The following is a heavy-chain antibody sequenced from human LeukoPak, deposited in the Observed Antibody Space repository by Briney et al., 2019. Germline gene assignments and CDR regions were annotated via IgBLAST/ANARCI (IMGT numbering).Heavy chain of an antibody. CDR3: TKELHVAVAVADYYYFYMDV. J-gene: IGHJ6*03. D-gene: IGHD6-19*01. CDR1: GFAFSSFA. Sequence: GGSLRLSCAASGFAFSSFAMGWVRQSPGKGLEWLSTINGGGNTTFYADSVKGRFTISGDNSKNTLYLHMDSLRPDDTAIYYCTKELHVAVAVADYYYFYMDVWGRGTAVTVSS. V-gene: IGHV3-23*01. CDR2: INGGGNTT.